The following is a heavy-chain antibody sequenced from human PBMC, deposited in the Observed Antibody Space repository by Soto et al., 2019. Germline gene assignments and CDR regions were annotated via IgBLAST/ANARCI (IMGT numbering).Heavy chain of an antibody. CDR1: GFTFSSYG. CDR3: ATMDALSNAIVGAPDYYYYGMDV. CDR2: ISYDGSNK. Sequence: GGSLRLSCAASGFTFSSYGMHWVRQAPGKGLEWVAVISYDGSNKYYADSVKGRFTISRDNSQNTLYLQMNSLRAEDTAVYYCATMDALSNAIVGAPDYYYYGMDVWGQGTTVTVS. V-gene: IGHV3-30*03. J-gene: IGHJ6*02. D-gene: IGHD1-26*01.